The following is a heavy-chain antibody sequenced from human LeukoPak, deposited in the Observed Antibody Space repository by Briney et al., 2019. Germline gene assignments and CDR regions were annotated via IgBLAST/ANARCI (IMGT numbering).Heavy chain of an antibody. D-gene: IGHD2-8*01. CDR2: INPNSGAT. CDR3: VREVVLMVYAVGY. Sequence: ASVKVSCTASGYTFTSYYLHRVRQAPGQGLEWMGWINPNSGATNYAQKFQGRVTMTRDTSISTAYMELSRLRSDDTAVYYCVREVVLMVYAVGYWGQGTLVTVSS. V-gene: IGHV1-2*02. CDR1: GYTFTSYY. J-gene: IGHJ4*02.